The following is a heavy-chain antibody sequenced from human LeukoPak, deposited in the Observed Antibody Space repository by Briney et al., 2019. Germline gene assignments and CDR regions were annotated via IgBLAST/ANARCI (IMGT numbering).Heavy chain of an antibody. J-gene: IGHJ4*02. CDR3: ARVVRVWSTVVTYYFDY. CDR1: GYTLTELS. D-gene: IGHD4-23*01. CDR2: FDPEDGET. V-gene: IGHV1-24*01. Sequence: ASVKVSCKVSGYTLTELSMHWVRQAPGKGLEWMGGFDPEDGETIYAQKLQGRVTMTTDTSTSTAYMELRSLRSDDTAVYYCARVVRVWSTVVTYYFDYWGQGTLVTVSS.